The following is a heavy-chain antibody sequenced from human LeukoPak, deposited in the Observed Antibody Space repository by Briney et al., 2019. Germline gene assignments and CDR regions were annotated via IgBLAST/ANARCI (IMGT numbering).Heavy chain of an antibody. CDR1: GYRFTSYW. V-gene: IGHV5-51*01. J-gene: IGHJ4*02. D-gene: IGHD3-22*01. CDR3: ARRLYDSSGSFDY. Sequence: GESLEISCKGSGYRFTSYWIGWVRQMPGKGLEWMGIIYPGDSDTRYSPSFQGQVTISADKSISTAYLQWSSLKASDTAMYYCARRLYDSSGSFDYWGQGTLVTVSS. CDR2: IYPGDSDT.